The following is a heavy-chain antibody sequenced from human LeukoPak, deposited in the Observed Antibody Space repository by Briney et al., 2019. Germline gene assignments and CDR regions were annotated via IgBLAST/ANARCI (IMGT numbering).Heavy chain of an antibody. CDR3: ASGVGIAAAGYYFDY. Sequence: PGGSLRLSCAASGFTFSSYAMHWVRQAPGEGLEWVAVISYDGSNKYYADSVKGRFTISRDNSKNTLYLQMNSLRAEDTAVYYCASGVGIAAAGYYFDYWGQGTLVTVSS. V-gene: IGHV3-30-3*01. J-gene: IGHJ4*02. CDR1: GFTFSSYA. D-gene: IGHD6-13*01. CDR2: ISYDGSNK.